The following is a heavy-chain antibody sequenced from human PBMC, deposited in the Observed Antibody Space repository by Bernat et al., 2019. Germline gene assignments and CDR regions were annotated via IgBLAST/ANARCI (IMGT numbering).Heavy chain of an antibody. CDR3: ARGQSDDWANIQY. D-gene: IGHD3-9*01. Sequence: EVPPVGSGGKLVQTGGSLRLSCTGPGFTFSSYPMNWVRPAPGKGLGWVSVIRDVGGQTFYGDSVKGRFTISRDNSRNTLYLQMNSLRAEDTAVYYCARGQSDDWANIQYWGQGTLVTVSS. CDR2: IRDVGGQT. J-gene: IGHJ4*02. V-gene: IGHV3-23*04. CDR1: GFTFSSYP.